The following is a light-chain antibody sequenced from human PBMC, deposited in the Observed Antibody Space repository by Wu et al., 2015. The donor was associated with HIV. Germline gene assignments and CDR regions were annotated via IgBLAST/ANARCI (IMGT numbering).Light chain of an antibody. CDR2: DAS. CDR1: QDIFTY. V-gene: IGKV1-13*02. J-gene: IGKJ5*01. Sequence: SASIGDRVNITCRASQDIFTYLAWYQQTPGKAPRVLIYDASTLQSGVSSRFSGSGSGADFTLTISGLQREDFAVYFCQQLNSFPLTFGQGSRLEI. CDR3: QQLNSFPLT.